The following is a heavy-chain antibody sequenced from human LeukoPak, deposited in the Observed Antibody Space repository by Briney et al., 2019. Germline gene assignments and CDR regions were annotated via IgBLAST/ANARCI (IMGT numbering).Heavy chain of an antibody. CDR1: GFSYSSYA. V-gene: IGHV3-23*01. J-gene: IGHJ4*02. D-gene: IGHD5-18*01. CDR2: ISGSGDT. CDR3: AKEGGYNYGYLDS. Sequence: PGGSLRLSCAVSGFSYSSYAMSWVRPAPGKGLEGVSTISGSGDTYYVDSVKGRFTISRDNSKNTLYLQMNSLRAEDTAVYYCAKEGGYNYGYLDSWGQGTLVTVSS.